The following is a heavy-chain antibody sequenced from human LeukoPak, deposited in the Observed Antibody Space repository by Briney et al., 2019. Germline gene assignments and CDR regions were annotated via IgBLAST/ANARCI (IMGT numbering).Heavy chain of an antibody. V-gene: IGHV3-23*01. Sequence: PGGSLRLSCAASGFTFSSYAMSWVRQAPGKGLEWVSAISGSGGSTYYADSVKGRFTISRDNAKNSLYLQMNSLRADDTAVYYCTRASIVALPGYWGQGTLVTVSS. CDR1: GFTFSSYA. D-gene: IGHD6-6*01. J-gene: IGHJ4*02. CDR2: ISGSGGST. CDR3: TRASIVALPGY.